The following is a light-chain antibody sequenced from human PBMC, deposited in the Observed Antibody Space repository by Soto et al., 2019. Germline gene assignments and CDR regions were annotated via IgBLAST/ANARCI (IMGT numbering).Light chain of an antibody. CDR3: SSYAGSNNWV. J-gene: IGLJ3*02. Sequence: QSALTQPPSASGSPGQSVTISCTGTSSDVGGYNYVSWYQQHPGKAPKLMIYDVSKRPSGVPDRFSGSKSGNTASLTVSGLADEDEADYYCSSYAGSNNWVFGGGTKLTVL. V-gene: IGLV2-8*01. CDR2: DVS. CDR1: SSDVGGYNY.